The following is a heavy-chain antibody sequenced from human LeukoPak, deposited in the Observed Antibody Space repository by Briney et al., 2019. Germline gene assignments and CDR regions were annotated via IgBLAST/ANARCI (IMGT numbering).Heavy chain of an antibody. CDR3: ARDGETTGYYYYGMDV. J-gene: IGHJ6*02. D-gene: IGHD1-14*01. CDR2: ISYDGSNK. CDR1: GFTFSSYA. Sequence: GGSLRLSCAASGFTFSSYAMHWVRQAPGKGLEWVAVISYDGSNKYYADSVKGRFTISRDNSKNTPYLQMNSLRAEDTAVYYCARDGETTGYYYYGMDVWGQGTTVTVSS. V-gene: IGHV3-30*04.